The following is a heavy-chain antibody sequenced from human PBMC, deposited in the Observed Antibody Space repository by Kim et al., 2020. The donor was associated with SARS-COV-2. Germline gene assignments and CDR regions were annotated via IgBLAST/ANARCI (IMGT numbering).Heavy chain of an antibody. Sequence: SETLSLTCTVSGGSVSSGTYYWSWVRQPPGKGLEWIAYIYYSGSTDYNPSLKSRVTISVDTSKNQFSLKLSSVTAADTAVYYCARAYYDSSGYVYFDYW. CDR3: ARAYYDSSGYVYFDY. D-gene: IGHD3-22*01. J-gene: IGHJ4*01. V-gene: IGHV4-61*01. CDR1: GGSVSSGTYY. CDR2: IYYSGST.